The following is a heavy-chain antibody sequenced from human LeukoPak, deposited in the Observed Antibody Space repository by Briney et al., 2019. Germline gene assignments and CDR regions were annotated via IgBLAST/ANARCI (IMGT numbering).Heavy chain of an antibody. CDR2: IDYVGST. CDR3: ARWDDSAWAFGS. CDR1: GGSISPYY. J-gene: IGHJ4*02. Sequence: SETLSLTCTVFGGSISPYYWSWIRQSPGKGLEWIGYIDYVGSTNYNPSLKSRVTISLDTSENQFSLKLTSVTAADTAVYFCARWDDSAWAFGSWGPGTLVTVSS. D-gene: IGHD6-19*01. V-gene: IGHV4-59*01.